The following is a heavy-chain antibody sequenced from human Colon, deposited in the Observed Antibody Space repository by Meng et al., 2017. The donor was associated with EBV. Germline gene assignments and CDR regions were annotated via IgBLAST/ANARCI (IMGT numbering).Heavy chain of an antibody. J-gene: IGHJ5*02. Sequence: QVQLQESGPGLVAPSGTLSLTCAVSGASISSNNWWSWVRQPPGKGLEWIGEIYHGGNTNYNPSLKSRVTISVDRSNDQFSLKVSSVTAADSAVYYCARRGPSGNFSPWSQGALVTVSS. CDR2: IYHGGNT. CDR3: ARRGPSGNFSP. D-gene: IGHD3-10*01. V-gene: IGHV4-4*02. CDR1: GASISSNNW.